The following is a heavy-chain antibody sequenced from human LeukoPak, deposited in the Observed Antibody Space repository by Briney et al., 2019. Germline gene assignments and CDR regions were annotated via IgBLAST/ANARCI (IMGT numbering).Heavy chain of an antibody. V-gene: IGHV1-2*02. CDR2: INPNSADT. D-gene: IGHD6-13*01. J-gene: IGHJ4*02. CDR3: ARWDGYSSSPDY. Sequence: ASVKVSCKASGYSFTGYYMHWVRQAPGQGLEWMGWINPNSADTGYAQKFQGRVTMTRDMSISTICMELTRLRSDDTALYYCARWDGYSSSPDYWGQGTLVTVSS. CDR1: GYSFTGYY.